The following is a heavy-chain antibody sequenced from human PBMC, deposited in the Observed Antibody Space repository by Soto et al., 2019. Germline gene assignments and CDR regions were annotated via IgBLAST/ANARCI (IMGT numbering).Heavy chain of an antibody. Sequence: QLQLQESGPGLVKPSETLSLTCTVSGGSISSRGYYWGWIRQPPGKGLEWIGTIYYSGSTYYNPSLTSRVTISVDTSKNQFSLKLSSVTAADPAVYYCATSNWFDPWGQGTLVTVSS. V-gene: IGHV4-39*01. J-gene: IGHJ5*02. CDR3: ATSNWFDP. CDR1: GGSISSRGYY. CDR2: IYYSGST.